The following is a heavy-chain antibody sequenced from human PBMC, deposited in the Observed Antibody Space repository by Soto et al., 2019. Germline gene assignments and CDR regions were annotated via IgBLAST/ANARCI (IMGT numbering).Heavy chain of an antibody. D-gene: IGHD1-26*01. CDR1: GFRVSSKY. V-gene: IGHV3-66*01. J-gene: IGHJ6*02. CDR2: IYSAGNT. Sequence: PGGSLRLSCAASGFRVSSKYMSWVRQAPGKGLEWISIIYSAGNTYYADSVKGRFTISRDNSKNTLYLQMNSLGAEDTAVYYCARDFVVGGPTINYYYGMDVWGQGTTVTVSS. CDR3: ARDFVVGGPTINYYYGMDV.